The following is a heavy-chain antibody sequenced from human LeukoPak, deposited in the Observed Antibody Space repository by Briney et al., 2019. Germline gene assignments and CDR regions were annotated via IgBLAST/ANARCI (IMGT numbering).Heavy chain of an antibody. CDR2: IFYSGSS. J-gene: IGHJ4*02. CDR1: GDSLNSYY. CDR3: AGRAARFFDY. V-gene: IGHV4-59*01. Sequence: SXXLSLTCTVSGDSLNSYYWSWIRQPPGEGRQWIGYIFYSGSSNYNASLRSRVAISVDTSKNQFSLKLTSVTAADTAVYYCAGRAARFFDYWGQGILVTVSS. D-gene: IGHD6-25*01.